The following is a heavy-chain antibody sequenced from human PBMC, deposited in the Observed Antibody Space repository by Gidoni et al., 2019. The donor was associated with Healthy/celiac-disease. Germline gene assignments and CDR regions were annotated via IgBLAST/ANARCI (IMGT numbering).Heavy chain of an antibody. CDR2: ISGSGVST. CDR1: GFTFSSYA. CDR3: AKARGTAAVDYESFDY. Sequence: EVQLLESGGGLVQPGGSLRLSCAASGFTFSSYAMSWVRQAPGKGLEWVSAISGSGVSTYYADSVKGRFTISRDNSKNTVYLQMNILRAEDTAVYYCAKARGTAAVDYESFDYWGQGTLVTVSS. V-gene: IGHV3-23*01. D-gene: IGHD3-16*01. J-gene: IGHJ4*02.